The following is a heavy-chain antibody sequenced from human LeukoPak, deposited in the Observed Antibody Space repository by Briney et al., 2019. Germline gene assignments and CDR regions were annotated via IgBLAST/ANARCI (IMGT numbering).Heavy chain of an antibody. Sequence: SETLSLTCAVYGGSFSGYYWSWIRQPPGKGLEWIGEINHSGSTNYNPSLKSRVTISVDTSKNQFSLKLSSVTAADTAVYYCARGSGRDGYNLGYWGQGTLATVSS. D-gene: IGHD5-24*01. CDR3: ARGSGRDGYNLGY. CDR1: GGSFSGYY. V-gene: IGHV4-34*01. J-gene: IGHJ4*02. CDR2: INHSGST.